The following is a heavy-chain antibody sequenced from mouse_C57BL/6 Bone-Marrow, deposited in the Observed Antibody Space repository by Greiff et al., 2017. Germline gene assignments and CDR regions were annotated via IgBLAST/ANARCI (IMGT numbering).Heavy chain of an antibody. Sequence: EVQLQQSGPELVKPGASVKMSCKASGYTFTDYNMHWVKQSHGKSLEWIGYINPNNGGTSYNQKFKGKATLTVNKSSSTAYMELRSLTSEDSAVYYCARGKGLLWLRRVHHWYFDVWGTGTTVTVSS. CDR2: INPNNGGT. V-gene: IGHV1-22*01. CDR3: ARGKGLLWLRRVHHWYFDV. D-gene: IGHD2-2*01. J-gene: IGHJ1*03. CDR1: GYTFTDYN.